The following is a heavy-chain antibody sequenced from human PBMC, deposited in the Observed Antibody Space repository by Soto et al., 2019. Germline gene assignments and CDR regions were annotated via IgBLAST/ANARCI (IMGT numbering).Heavy chain of an antibody. J-gene: IGHJ4*02. Sequence: EVQLLESGGGLVQPGGSLRLSCAASGFTFSSYAMNWVRQAPGKGLEWVSVISGSGGSTYYVDSVKGRFTISRDNSKNTLYLQMNSLRAEDTAVYYCAKRVHGLYFDYWGQGTLVTVSS. CDR3: AKRVHGLYFDY. CDR1: GFTFSSYA. D-gene: IGHD1-1*01. CDR2: ISGSGGST. V-gene: IGHV3-23*01.